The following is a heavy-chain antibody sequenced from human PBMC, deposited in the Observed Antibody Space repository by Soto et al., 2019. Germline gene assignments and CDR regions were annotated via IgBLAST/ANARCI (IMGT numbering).Heavy chain of an antibody. CDR1: GGSISSGGYY. CDR3: ARVGSSWPEYFQH. CDR2: IYYSGST. D-gene: IGHD6-13*01. V-gene: IGHV4-31*03. Sequence: SETLSLTCTVSGGSISSGGYYWSWIRQHPGKGLEWIGYIYYSGSTYYNPSLKSRVTISVDTSKNQFSLKLSSVTAADTAVYYCARVGSSWPEYFQHWGQGTLVTVSS. J-gene: IGHJ1*01.